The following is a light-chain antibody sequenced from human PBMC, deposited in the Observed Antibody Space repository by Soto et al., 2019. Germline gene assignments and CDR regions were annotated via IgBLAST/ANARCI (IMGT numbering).Light chain of an antibody. V-gene: IGKV3-15*01. J-gene: IGKJ1*01. CDR1: QSVSSSY. CDR3: QQCDDWPRT. CDR2: AAS. Sequence: EIVLTQSPGTLSFSPGERATLSFRASQSVSSSYLAWYQQKPGQAPRLLIFAASTRAPGIPARFSGSGSGTEFTLTIGSLQSEDFAVYYCQQCDDWPRTFGQGTKV.